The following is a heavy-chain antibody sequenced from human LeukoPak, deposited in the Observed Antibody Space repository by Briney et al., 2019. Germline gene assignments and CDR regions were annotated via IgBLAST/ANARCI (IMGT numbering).Heavy chain of an antibody. J-gene: IGHJ4*02. V-gene: IGHV3-33*01. CDR3: ARDRGTTSSAGYYFDY. Sequence: GRSLRLSCAASGFTFSQFGMHWVRQAPGKGLEWVAIIWYDGSEKFYGDSVKGRFTISRDNSKNTLYLQMNSLRAEDTAVYYCARDRGTTSSAGYYFDYWGRGTLVTVSS. D-gene: IGHD6-6*01. CDR2: IWYDGSEK. CDR1: GFTFSQFG.